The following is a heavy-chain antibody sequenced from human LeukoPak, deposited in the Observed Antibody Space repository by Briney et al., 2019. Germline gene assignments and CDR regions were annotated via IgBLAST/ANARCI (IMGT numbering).Heavy chain of an antibody. D-gene: IGHD1-14*01. J-gene: IGHJ4*02. CDR2: LYSDGNT. CDR3: ARGVEPLAANTLAY. Sequence: GGSLRLSCAASGFTIITNDMTWVRQAPGKGLEWVSVLYSDGNTKYADSVQGRFTISRDNSKNTLYLEMNSLSPNDTAVYYCARGVEPLAANTLAYWGQGTLVTVSS. V-gene: IGHV3-53*01. CDR1: GFTIITND.